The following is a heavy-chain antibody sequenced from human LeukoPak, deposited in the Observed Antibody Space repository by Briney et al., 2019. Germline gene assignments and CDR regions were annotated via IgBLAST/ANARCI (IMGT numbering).Heavy chain of an antibody. D-gene: IGHD3-22*01. J-gene: IGHJ4*02. Sequence: GASVKVSCKASGFTFTHYGVSWLRQAPGQGLEWMGWISGYNGDTKYAEKFQGRVTMTADAPTSTAYMEVRSLTSDDTAVYYCARDFSNTSGFKVVVDYWGQGTPVTVSS. V-gene: IGHV1-18*01. CDR1: GFTFTHYG. CDR3: ARDFSNTSGFKVVVDY. CDR2: ISGYNGDT.